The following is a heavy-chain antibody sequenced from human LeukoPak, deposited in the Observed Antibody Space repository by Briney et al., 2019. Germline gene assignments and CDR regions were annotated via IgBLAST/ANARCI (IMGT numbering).Heavy chain of an antibody. Sequence: PSETLSLTCAVYGGSFSGYYWSWIRQPPGKGLEWIGEISHSGSTNYDPSLKSRVTISVDTSKNQFSLKLSPVTAADTAVYYCARVKRRYCSGGSCYSGRSAFDIWGQGTMVTVSS. J-gene: IGHJ3*02. CDR3: ARVKRRYCSGGSCYSGRSAFDI. V-gene: IGHV4-34*01. CDR2: ISHSGST. CDR1: GGSFSGYY. D-gene: IGHD2-15*01.